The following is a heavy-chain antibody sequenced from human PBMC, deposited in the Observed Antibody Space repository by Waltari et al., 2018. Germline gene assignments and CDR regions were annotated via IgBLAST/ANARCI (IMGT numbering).Heavy chain of an antibody. V-gene: IGHV4-38-2*02. CDR3: ARDLIAAAGPGGY. Sequence: QVQLQESGPGLVKPSETLSLTCAVSGYSISSGYSWGWIRQPPGKGLEWIGRIHHSGRTYYNPSLQSPVTISVDTSRNEFFLKLRSVTAADTAVYYCARDLIAAAGPGGYWGQGTLVTVSS. CDR1: GYSISSGYS. D-gene: IGHD6-13*01. J-gene: IGHJ4*02. CDR2: IHHSGRT.